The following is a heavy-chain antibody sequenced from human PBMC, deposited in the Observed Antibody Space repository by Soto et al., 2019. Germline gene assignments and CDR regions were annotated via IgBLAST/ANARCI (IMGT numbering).Heavy chain of an antibody. Sequence: SETLSLTCTVSGGSISSGGYYWSWIRQHPGKGLEWIGYIYYSGSTYYNPSLKSRVTISVDTSKNQFSLKLSSVTAADTAVYYCARFTVGYGSGSYPLYYYYGMDVWGQGTTVT. J-gene: IGHJ6*02. D-gene: IGHD3-10*01. CDR2: IYYSGST. CDR1: GGSISSGGYY. CDR3: ARFTVGYGSGSYPLYYYYGMDV. V-gene: IGHV4-31*03.